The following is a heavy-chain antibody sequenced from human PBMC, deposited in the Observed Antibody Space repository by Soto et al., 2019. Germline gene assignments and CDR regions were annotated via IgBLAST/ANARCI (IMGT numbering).Heavy chain of an antibody. D-gene: IGHD3-22*01. Sequence: ASVKVSCKASGYTFTSYYMHWVRQAPGQGLEWMGIINPSGGSTSYAQKFQGRVTMTRDTSTSTVYMELSSLRSEDTAVYYCARGYYYDSSGYYYGQYYYGMDVWGQGTTVTVSS. CDR3: ARGYYYDSSGYYYGQYYYGMDV. J-gene: IGHJ6*02. CDR1: GYTFTSYY. CDR2: INPSGGST. V-gene: IGHV1-46*01.